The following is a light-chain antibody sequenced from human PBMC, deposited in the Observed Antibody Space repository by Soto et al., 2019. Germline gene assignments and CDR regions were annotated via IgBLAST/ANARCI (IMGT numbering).Light chain of an antibody. Sequence: QAVVTQPPSVSGAPGQRVTISCTGSSSNIGAGYDVHWYQQLPGTAPKLLIYVNNNRPSGVPDRFSGSKSGTSASLAITGLQAEDEADYYCQSYDNSLSGHVVFGGGTKVTVL. J-gene: IGLJ2*01. CDR3: QSYDNSLSGHVV. V-gene: IGLV1-40*01. CDR2: VNN. CDR1: SSNIGAGYD.